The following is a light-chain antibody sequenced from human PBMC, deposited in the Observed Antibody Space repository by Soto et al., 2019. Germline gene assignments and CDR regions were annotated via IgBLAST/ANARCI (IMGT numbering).Light chain of an antibody. CDR1: QDISNY. CDR3: QQYDNLPIT. V-gene: IGKV1-33*01. Sequence: DIQMTQSPSTLSASVGDRVTITCQASQDISNYLNWYQQRPGTAPKLLIYDSSNLQTGVPSRFSGSRSGTDFTFTISSLQPEDIATYYCQQYDNLPITFGQGTRLEIK. J-gene: IGKJ5*01. CDR2: DSS.